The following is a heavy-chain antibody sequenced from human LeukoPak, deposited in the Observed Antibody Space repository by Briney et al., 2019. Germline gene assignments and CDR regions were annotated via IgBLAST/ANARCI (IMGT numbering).Heavy chain of an antibody. Sequence: PGGSLRPSCAASGFTFSTYWMSWVRQAPGKGLEWVANIKEDGSVNAYVDSVKGRFTISRDNAKNSLDLQMHSLRVEDAAVYYCARLSTVVTFDYWGQGTLVTVSS. CDR1: GFTFSTYW. D-gene: IGHD4-23*01. V-gene: IGHV3-7*01. CDR2: IKEDGSVN. CDR3: ARLSTVVTFDY. J-gene: IGHJ4*02.